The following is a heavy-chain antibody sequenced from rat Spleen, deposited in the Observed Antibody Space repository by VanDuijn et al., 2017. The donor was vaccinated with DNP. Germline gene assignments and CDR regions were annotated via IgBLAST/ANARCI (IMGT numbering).Heavy chain of an antibody. CDR3: ARSRGPLDY. J-gene: IGHJ2*01. D-gene: IGHD1-11*01. CDR2: VNSAGTT. V-gene: IGHV3-3*01. Sequence: VQLKESGPGLVQPSQTLSLTCTVSGLSLTSNSVSWIRQPPGKGLEWMGSVNSAGTTNYNPSLKSRISITKDTSKNQFFLHVISVTAEDTATYYCARSRGPLDYWGQGVMVTVSS. CDR1: GLSLTSNS.